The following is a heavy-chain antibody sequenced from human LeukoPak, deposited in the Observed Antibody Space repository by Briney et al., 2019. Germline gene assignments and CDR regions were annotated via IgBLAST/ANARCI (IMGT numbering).Heavy chain of an antibody. D-gene: IGHD3-22*01. V-gene: IGHV3-23*01. J-gene: IGHJ4*02. CDR1: GFTFSSYA. CDR2: ISGSGGST. CDR3: AKDTYYYDGSGYLYYFDY. Sequence: GGSLRLSCAASGFTFSSYAMSWVRQAPGKGLEWVSGISGSGGSTYYADSVKGRFTISRDNSENTLYLQMNCLSAEDTAVYYCAKDTYYYDGSGYLYYFDYWGQGTLVTVSS.